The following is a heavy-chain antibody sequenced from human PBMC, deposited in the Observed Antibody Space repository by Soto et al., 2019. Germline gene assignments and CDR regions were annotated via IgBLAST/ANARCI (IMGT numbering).Heavy chain of an antibody. CDR2: INPSGGST. V-gene: IGHV1-46*01. Sequence: GASVKVSCKASGYTFTSYYMRWVRQAPGQGLEWMGIINPSGGSTRYAQKFQGRVTMTTDTSTSTAYMELRSLRSDDTAVYYCARDGPSIAARRGYCSGGSCYTNFDYWGQGTLVTVSS. CDR1: GYTFTSYY. J-gene: IGHJ4*02. CDR3: ARDGPSIAARRGYCSGGSCYTNFDY. D-gene: IGHD2-15*01.